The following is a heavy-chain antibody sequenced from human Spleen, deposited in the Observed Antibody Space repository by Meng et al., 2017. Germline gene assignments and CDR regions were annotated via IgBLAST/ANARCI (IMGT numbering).Heavy chain of an antibody. CDR2: INIDGSST. Sequence: GGSLRLSCAASGFTFSSYWIHWVRQAPGKGLVWVSRINIDGSSTSYADSVKGRFTISRDNAKNTLYLQMNSLRAEDTAVYYCARDVNGQSIAAADKYYYGMDVWGQGTTVTVSS. V-gene: IGHV3-74*01. CDR1: GFTFSSYW. J-gene: IGHJ6*01. D-gene: IGHD6-13*01. CDR3: ARDVNGQSIAAADKYYYGMDV.